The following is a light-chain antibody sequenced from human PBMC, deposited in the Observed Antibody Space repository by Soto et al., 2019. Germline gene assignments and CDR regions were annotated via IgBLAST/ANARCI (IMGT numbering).Light chain of an antibody. Sequence: IVLTQSPGTLSLSPGDRATLSCRASQSLSSNYLAWYQQKRGQAPRLLIYGASNRATDIPDRCSGSGAGTEVALTITRLEPAEFAVYFCQQYDTFPRTFGQGTKVDIQ. CDR3: QQYDTFPRT. CDR2: GAS. V-gene: IGKV3-20*01. J-gene: IGKJ1*01. CDR1: QSLSSNY.